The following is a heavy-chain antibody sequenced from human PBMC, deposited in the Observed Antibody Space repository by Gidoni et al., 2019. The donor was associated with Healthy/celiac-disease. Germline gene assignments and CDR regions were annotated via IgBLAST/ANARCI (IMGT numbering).Heavy chain of an antibody. CDR3: AKSMWEGTFDI. Sequence: QVQLVESGGGVVQPGRSLRLSCAASGFTFSSYAMHWVRQAPGKGLEWVAVISYDGSNKYYADSVKGRFTISRDNSKNTLYLQMNSLRAEDTAVYYCAKSMWEGTFDIWGQGTMVTVSS. V-gene: IGHV3-30-3*01. D-gene: IGHD1-26*01. J-gene: IGHJ3*02. CDR1: GFTFSSYA. CDR2: ISYDGSNK.